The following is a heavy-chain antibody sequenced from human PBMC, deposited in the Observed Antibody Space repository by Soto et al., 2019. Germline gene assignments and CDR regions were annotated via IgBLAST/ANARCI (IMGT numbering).Heavy chain of an antibody. CDR2: IYPGDSDT. Sequence: GESLKISCKGSGYSFTSYWIGWVRQMPGKGLEWMGIIYPGDSDTRYSPSFQGQVTISADKSISTAYLQWSSLKASDTAMYYCARRIVVVDYWGLHAFDIWGQGTMVTVSS. D-gene: IGHD3-22*01. CDR1: GYSFTSYW. J-gene: IGHJ3*02. V-gene: IGHV5-51*01. CDR3: ARRIVVVDYWGLHAFDI.